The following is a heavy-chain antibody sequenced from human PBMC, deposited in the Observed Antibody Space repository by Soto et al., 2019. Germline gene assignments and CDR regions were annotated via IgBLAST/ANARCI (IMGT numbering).Heavy chain of an antibody. V-gene: IGHV3-11*01. Sequence: GGSLRLSCAASGFTFSDYYMSWIRQAPGKGLEWVSYISSSGSTIYYADSVKGRFTISRDNAKNSLYLQMNSLRAEDTAVYYCARELNWNYGLRWFDPWGQGTLVTVSS. CDR1: GFTFSDYY. J-gene: IGHJ5*02. CDR2: ISSSGSTI. D-gene: IGHD1-7*01. CDR3: ARELNWNYGLRWFDP.